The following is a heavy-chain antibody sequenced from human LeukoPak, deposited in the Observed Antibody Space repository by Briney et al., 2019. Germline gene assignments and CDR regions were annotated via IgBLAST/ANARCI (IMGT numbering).Heavy chain of an antibody. CDR2: ISAFSGDT. V-gene: IGHV1-18*04. CDR3: ARQEVAAISRFDH. Sequence: ASVKVSCKASGYSFTSSGISWVRQAPGQGLEWMGWISAFSGDTNYAQKFQGRVTMTTDTSTRTAYMELRSLRSDDTAVYHCARQEVAAISRFDHWGQGTLVTVSS. D-gene: IGHD5-12*01. CDR1: GYSFTSSG. J-gene: IGHJ4*02.